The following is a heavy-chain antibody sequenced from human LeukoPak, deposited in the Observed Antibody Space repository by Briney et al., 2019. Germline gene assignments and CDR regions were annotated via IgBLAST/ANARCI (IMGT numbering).Heavy chain of an antibody. V-gene: IGHV1-2*06. CDR1: GYTFTGYY. CDR3: ATDAYYYDSSGYSTSVHYFDY. Sequence: GASVKVSCKASGYTFTGYYMHWARQAPGQGLEWMGRINPNSGGTNYAQKFQGRVTVTRDTSISTAYMELSRLRSDDTAVYYCATDAYYYDSSGYSTSVHYFDYWGQGTLVTVSS. D-gene: IGHD3-22*01. CDR2: INPNSGGT. J-gene: IGHJ4*02.